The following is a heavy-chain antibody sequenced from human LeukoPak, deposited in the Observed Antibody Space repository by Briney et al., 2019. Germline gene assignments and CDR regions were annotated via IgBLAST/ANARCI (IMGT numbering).Heavy chain of an antibody. CDR2: ISAYNGNT. D-gene: IGHD3-22*01. V-gene: IGHV1-18*01. CDR3: ARNTYYYDSSGYYSY. Sequence: ASVKVSCKASGYTFTSYGISWVRQAPGQGLEWMGWISAYNGNTNYAQKLQGRVTMTTDTPTTTAYMELRSLRSDDTAVYYCARNTYYYDSSGYYSYWGQGTLVPVSS. J-gene: IGHJ4*02. CDR1: GYTFTSYG.